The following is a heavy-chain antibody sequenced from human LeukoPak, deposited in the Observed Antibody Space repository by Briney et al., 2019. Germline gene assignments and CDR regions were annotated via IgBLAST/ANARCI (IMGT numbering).Heavy chain of an antibody. V-gene: IGHV3-48*04. D-gene: IGHD3-10*02. CDR2: ISSSGSTI. CDR1: GFISSSYS. CDR3: AELGITMIGGV. J-gene: IGHJ6*04. Sequence: PGGSLRLSCAASGFISSSYSMNWVRQAPGKGLEWVSYISSSGSTIYYADSVKGRFTISRDNAKNSLYLQMNSLRAEDTAVYYCAELGITMIGGVWGKGTTVTIPS.